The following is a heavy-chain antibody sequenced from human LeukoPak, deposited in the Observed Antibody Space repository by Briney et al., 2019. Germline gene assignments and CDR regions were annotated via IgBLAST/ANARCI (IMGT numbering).Heavy chain of an antibody. J-gene: IGHJ4*02. CDR3: ARIPGQYQLPLDV. CDR2: IYYSGST. V-gene: IGHV4-59*01. D-gene: IGHD2-2*01. Sequence: PSETLSLTCTVSGVSISSYYWSWIRQPPGKGLEWIGYIYYSGSTNYNPSLKSRVTISVDTSKNQFSLKLSSVTAADTAVYYCARIPGQYQLPLDVWGQGTLVTVSS. CDR1: GVSISSYY.